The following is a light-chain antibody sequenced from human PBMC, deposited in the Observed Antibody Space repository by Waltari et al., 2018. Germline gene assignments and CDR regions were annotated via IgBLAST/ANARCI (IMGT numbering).Light chain of an antibody. Sequence: QSALTQPASVSGSPGQSITISCTGTSSDVGGYNYVPWYQQPPGNAPKVIITAVRNRPSGVSDRFSGSKSGNTASLTISGLQAEDEADYYCSSHTSSGTAVFGTGTKVTVL. J-gene: IGLJ1*01. CDR3: SSHTSSGTAV. CDR2: AVR. V-gene: IGLV2-14*01. CDR1: SSDVGGYNY.